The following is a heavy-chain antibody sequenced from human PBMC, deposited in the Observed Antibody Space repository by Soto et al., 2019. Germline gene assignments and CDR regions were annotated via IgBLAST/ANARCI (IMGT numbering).Heavy chain of an antibody. CDR3: ARGNVDILNSSDWYFDL. J-gene: IGHJ2*01. CDR2: IIPILGIA. D-gene: IGHD3-9*01. V-gene: IGHV1-69*02. CDR1: GGTFSSYT. Sequence: QVQLVQSGAEVKKPGSSVKVSCKASGGTFSSYTISWVRQAPGQGLEWMGRIIPILGIANYAQKFQGRVTITADKSTSTAYMELSSVRSEDTAVYYCARGNVDILNSSDWYFDLWGRGTLVTVSS.